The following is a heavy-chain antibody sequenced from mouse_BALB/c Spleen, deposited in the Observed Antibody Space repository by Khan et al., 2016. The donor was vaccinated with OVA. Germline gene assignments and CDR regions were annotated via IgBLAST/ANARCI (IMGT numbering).Heavy chain of an antibody. Sequence: EVQLQESGPSLVQPSQTLSLTCSVTGDSISSGYWSWIRKFPGNKLEYMGYMISNGYTYYNPSLKRRISITRTTSKNQYYLKLNSVTTEDTATYYCARSTYRYAFAYWGQGTLVTVSA. CDR2: MISNGYT. CDR3: ARSTYRYAFAY. CDR1: GDSISSGY. V-gene: IGHV3-8*02. D-gene: IGHD2-14*01. J-gene: IGHJ3*01.